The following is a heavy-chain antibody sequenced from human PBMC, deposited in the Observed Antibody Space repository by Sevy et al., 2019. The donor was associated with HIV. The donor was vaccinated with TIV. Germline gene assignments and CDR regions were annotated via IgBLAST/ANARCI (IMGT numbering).Heavy chain of an antibody. V-gene: IGHV3-30*02. CDR2: IQYDGSNK. J-gene: IGHJ4*02. Sequence: GESLKISCAASGFSFSSYGMHWVRQAPGKGLEWMSYIQYDGSNKDYADSVKGRFTISRDNSKNTLYLQMNSLRVEETAVFYCGKEGGGEGGDHWGQGTLVTVSS. CDR3: GKEGGGEGGDH. CDR1: GFSFSSYG. D-gene: IGHD2-21*01.